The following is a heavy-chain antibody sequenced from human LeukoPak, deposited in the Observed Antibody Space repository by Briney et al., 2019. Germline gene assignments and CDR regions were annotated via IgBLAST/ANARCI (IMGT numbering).Heavy chain of an antibody. CDR1: GSTLSTYW. CDR2: INPDGSGK. D-gene: IGHD3-16*01. CDR3: ASWGAGGNS. V-gene: IGHV3-7*01. Sequence: GGSLRLSCEASGSTLSTYWMNWVRQVPGKGLDWVANINPDGSGKRYVDSVKGRFTIARDNADNSLSLQMNSLRAEDTAVYYCASWGAGGNSWGQGTLVTVSS. J-gene: IGHJ4*02.